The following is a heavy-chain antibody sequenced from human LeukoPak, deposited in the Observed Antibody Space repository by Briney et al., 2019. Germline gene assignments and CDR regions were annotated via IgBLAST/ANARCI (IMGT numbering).Heavy chain of an antibody. D-gene: IGHD5-12*01. V-gene: IGHV3-7*04. CDR1: GFTFSNYA. CDR2: MKQDGSEK. Sequence: GGSLRLSCAASGFTFSNYAMSWLRQAPGKGLEWVANMKQDGSEKYYVDSVKGRFTISRDSAKNSLYLLMNSLRAEDTAVYYCARGPRVATSYFDYWGQGTLVTVSS. J-gene: IGHJ4*02. CDR3: ARGPRVATSYFDY.